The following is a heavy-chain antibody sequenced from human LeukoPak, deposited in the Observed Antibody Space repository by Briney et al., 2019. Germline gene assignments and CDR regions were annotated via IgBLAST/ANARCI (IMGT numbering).Heavy chain of an antibody. CDR1: GGSISSSY. Sequence: PSETLSLTCTVSGGSISSSYWSWIRQPPGKGPEWIGYIYYSGSTNYNPSLRSRVTISVDTSKNQFSLKLSSVTAADTAVYYCARVLGTYCSGGSCYSSWYFDLWGRGTLVTVSS. V-gene: IGHV4-59*01. CDR2: IYYSGST. J-gene: IGHJ2*01. CDR3: ARVLGTYCSGGSCYSSWYFDL. D-gene: IGHD2-15*01.